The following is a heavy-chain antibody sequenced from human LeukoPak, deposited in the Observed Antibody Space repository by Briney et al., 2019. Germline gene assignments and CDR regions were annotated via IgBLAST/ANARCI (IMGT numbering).Heavy chain of an antibody. V-gene: IGHV4-31*03. CDR3: ARAAAQYYYDSSGYAFDI. Sequence: SETLSLTCTVSGGSISSGGYYWSWIRQHPGKGLEWIGYICYSGITYYNPAIKRRVTISVDTSKNQFSLKLSSVTAADTAVYYCARAAAQYYYDSSGYAFDIWGQGTMVTVSS. J-gene: IGHJ3*02. CDR1: GGSISSGGYY. CDR2: ICYSGIT. D-gene: IGHD3-22*01.